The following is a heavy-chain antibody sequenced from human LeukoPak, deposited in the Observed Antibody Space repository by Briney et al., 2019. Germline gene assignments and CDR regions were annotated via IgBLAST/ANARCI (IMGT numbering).Heavy chain of an antibody. J-gene: IGHJ4*02. CDR2: ISAYNGNT. V-gene: IGHV1-18*01. CDR3: ARGLSMITFVGVIVQDFDY. D-gene: IGHD3-16*02. CDR1: GYTFTSYG. Sequence: GASVKVSCKASGYTFTSYGISWVRQAPGQGLEWMGWISAYNGNTNYAQKLQGRVTMTTDTSTSTAYMELRSLRSDDTAVYYCARGLSMITFVGVIVQDFDYWGQGTLVTVSS.